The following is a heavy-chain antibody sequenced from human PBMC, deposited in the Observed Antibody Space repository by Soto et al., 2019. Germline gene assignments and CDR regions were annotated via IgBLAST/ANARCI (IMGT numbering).Heavy chain of an antibody. V-gene: IGHV3-23*01. CDR1: GFTFSNYA. CDR3: AKAPITRSKRFDP. Sequence: EVQLLESGGGLVQPGGSLRLSCAASGFTFSNYAMNWVRQAPGKGLEWVSGISVSGGTTYYADSVKGRFTISRDNSNNTLYLEVNSLRPEDTAVYYCAKAPITRSKRFDPWGQGTLVTVSS. CDR2: ISVSGGTT. D-gene: IGHD1-20*01. J-gene: IGHJ5*02.